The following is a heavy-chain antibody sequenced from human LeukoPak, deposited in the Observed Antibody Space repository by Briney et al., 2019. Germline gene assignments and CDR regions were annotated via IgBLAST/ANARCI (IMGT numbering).Heavy chain of an antibody. CDR3: ARDPKSWFGELLGPYYYYGMDV. D-gene: IGHD3-10*01. CDR2: IYSGGST. J-gene: IGHJ6*02. CDR1: GFTVSSNY. Sequence: GGSLRLSCAASGFTVSSNYMSWVRQAPGKGLEWVSVIYSGGSTYYADSVKGRFTISRDNSKNTLYLQMNSLRAEDTAVYYCARDPKSWFGELLGPYYYYGMDVWGQGTTVTVSS. V-gene: IGHV3-66*01.